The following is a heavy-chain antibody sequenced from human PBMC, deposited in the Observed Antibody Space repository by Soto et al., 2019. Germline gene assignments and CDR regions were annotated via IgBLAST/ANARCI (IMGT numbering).Heavy chain of an antibody. Sequence: QVQLVQSGAEVKKPGASVKVSCKASGYTFTSYGISWVRQAPGQGLEWMGWISAYNGNTNYAQKLQGRVTMTTDTSTSTAYTELRSLRSDDTAVYYCAREGLRFLKWSSTWKWGWFDPWGQGTLVTVSS. CDR3: AREGLRFLKWSSTWKWGWFDP. V-gene: IGHV1-18*04. J-gene: IGHJ5*02. CDR2: ISAYNGNT. CDR1: GYTFTSYG. D-gene: IGHD3-3*01.